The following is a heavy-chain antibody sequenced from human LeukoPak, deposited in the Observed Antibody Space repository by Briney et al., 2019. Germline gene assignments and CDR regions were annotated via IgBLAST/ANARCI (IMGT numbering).Heavy chain of an antibody. Sequence: SETLSLTCTVSGGSISSYYWSWIRQPPGKGLEWIGYIYYSGSTNYNPSLKSRVTISVDTSKNQFSLKLSSVTAADTAVYYCARDLSVVVAAQDYWGQGTLVTVSS. J-gene: IGHJ4*02. V-gene: IGHV4-59*12. CDR1: GGSISSYY. CDR3: ARDLSVVVAAQDY. D-gene: IGHD2-15*01. CDR2: IYYSGST.